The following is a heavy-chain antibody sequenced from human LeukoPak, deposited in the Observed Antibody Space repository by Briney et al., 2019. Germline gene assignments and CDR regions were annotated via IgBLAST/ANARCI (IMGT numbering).Heavy chain of an antibody. Sequence: PSETLSLTCTVSGGSISISSYYWSWIRQPPGKGLEWIGYMYYSGSTNYNPPLKSRVTISVDMSKNQVSLKLSSVTAADTAVYYCARDRVGQQLVGRKYYYYYMDVWGKGTTVTISS. D-gene: IGHD6-13*01. CDR3: ARDRVGQQLVGRKYYYYYMDV. CDR1: GGSISISSYY. J-gene: IGHJ6*03. CDR2: MYYSGST. V-gene: IGHV4-61*01.